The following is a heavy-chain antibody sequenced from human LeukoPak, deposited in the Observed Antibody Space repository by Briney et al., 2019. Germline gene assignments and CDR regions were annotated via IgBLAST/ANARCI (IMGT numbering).Heavy chain of an antibody. V-gene: IGHV3-23*01. CDR3: AKTTYYYDSSGYYYPLSYFDY. CDR1: GFTFSSYA. Sequence: GGSLRLSCAASGFTFSSYAMSWVRQAPGKGLEWVSAISGSGGSTYYADSVKGRFTISRDNSKNTLYLQTNSLRAEDTAVYYCAKTTYYYDSSGYYYPLSYFDYWGQGTLVTVSS. J-gene: IGHJ4*02. CDR2: ISGSGGST. D-gene: IGHD3-22*01.